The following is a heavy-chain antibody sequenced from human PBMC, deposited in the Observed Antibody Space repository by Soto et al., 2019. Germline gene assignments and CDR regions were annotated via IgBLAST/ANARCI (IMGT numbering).Heavy chain of an antibody. D-gene: IGHD6-6*01. CDR3: ARVFGGAARHYFDY. Sequence: GESLKISCKGSGYSFTSYWISWVRQMPGKGLEWMGRIDPSDSYTNYSPSFQGHVTISADKSISTAYLQWSSLKASDTAMYYCARVFGGAARHYFDYWGQGILVTVSS. V-gene: IGHV5-10-1*01. CDR1: GYSFTSYW. J-gene: IGHJ4*02. CDR2: IDPSDSYT.